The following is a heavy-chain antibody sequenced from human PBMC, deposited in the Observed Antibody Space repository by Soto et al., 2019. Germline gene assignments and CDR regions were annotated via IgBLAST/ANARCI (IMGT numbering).Heavy chain of an antibody. Sequence: EVLLVESGGGLVQPGGSLTLSCAASRFTFGSYWMNWVRQAPGKGLEWVANIKGDGSEKYYVDSVEGRFTISRDNTKNSLDLQIHSLRVEDTAVYYCAAGFPPDFWGQGTLVTVSS. CDR3: AAGFPPDF. J-gene: IGHJ4*02. CDR2: IKGDGSEK. CDR1: RFTFGSYW. V-gene: IGHV3-7*01. D-gene: IGHD3-10*01.